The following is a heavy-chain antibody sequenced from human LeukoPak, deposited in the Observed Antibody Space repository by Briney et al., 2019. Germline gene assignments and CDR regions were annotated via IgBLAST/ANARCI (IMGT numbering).Heavy chain of an antibody. J-gene: IGHJ4*02. D-gene: IGHD6-19*01. CDR3: ARRAVDEYYFDC. Sequence: SGPTLVKSTQTLTLTCTFSGFSLSTRGMCVSWIRQPPGKALEWLARIDWDDDKFYSTSLKTRLTISKDTSKNQVVLTMNNKHHVDTATYYCARRAVDEYYFDCWGQGTLVTVSS. V-gene: IGHV2-70*17. CDR1: GFSLSTRGMC. CDR2: IDWDDDK.